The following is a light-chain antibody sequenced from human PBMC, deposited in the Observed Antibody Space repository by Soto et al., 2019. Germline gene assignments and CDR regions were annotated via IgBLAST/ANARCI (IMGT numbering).Light chain of an antibody. CDR1: SSNIGSKY. V-gene: IGLV1-47*01. Sequence: QSVLTQPPSASGTPGQRVTISCSGSSSNIGSKYVYWYQQLPGTAPKLLMYRNNQRPSGVPDRFSGSKSGTSASLAISGLQSEDEADYYCAAWDAGVSGPAFGGGTKVTVL. CDR2: RNN. J-gene: IGLJ2*01. CDR3: AAWDAGVSGPA.